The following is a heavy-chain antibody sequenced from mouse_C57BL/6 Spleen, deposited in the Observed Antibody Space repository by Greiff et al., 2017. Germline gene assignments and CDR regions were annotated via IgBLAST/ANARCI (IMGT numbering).Heavy chain of an antibody. CDR1: GYTFTSYW. D-gene: IGHD1-1*01. CDR3: ARFTTVVADAMDY. CDR2: INPSNGGT. V-gene: IGHV1-53*01. J-gene: IGHJ4*01. Sequence: VQLQQPETELVKPGASVKLSCKASGYTFTSYWMHWVKQRPGQGLEWIGNINPSNGGTNYNEKFKGKATLTVDKSSSTAYMQLSSLTSEDSAVYYCARFTTVVADAMDYWGQGTSVTVSS.